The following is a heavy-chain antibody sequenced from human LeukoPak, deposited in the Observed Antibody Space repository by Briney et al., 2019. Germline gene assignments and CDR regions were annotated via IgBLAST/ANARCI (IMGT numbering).Heavy chain of an antibody. J-gene: IGHJ4*02. Sequence: SGGSLRLSCAASGFTFTNYGMSWVRQAPGKGLEWVSGISSSGGSTYYADSVKGRFTISRDNSKNTLYLQMNSLRAEDTAVYYCARSPDPYDHYVGYWGQGTLVTVSS. CDR3: ARSPDPYDHYVGY. D-gene: IGHD3-3*01. CDR2: ISSSGGST. V-gene: IGHV3-23*01. CDR1: GFTFTNYG.